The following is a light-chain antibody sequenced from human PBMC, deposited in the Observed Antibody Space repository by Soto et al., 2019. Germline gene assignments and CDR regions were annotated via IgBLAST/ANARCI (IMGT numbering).Light chain of an antibody. V-gene: IGKV1-27*01. CDR3: QKYNSAPRT. CDR1: QGISSY. J-gene: IGKJ1*01. Sequence: DIQMTQSPSSLSASVGDGVTITCRASQGISSYLAWYQQKPGKAPKLLIYAASTLNSGVPSRFSGSGSGTDFTLTISSLQPEDVATYYCQKYNSAPRTFGQGTRVEIK. CDR2: AAS.